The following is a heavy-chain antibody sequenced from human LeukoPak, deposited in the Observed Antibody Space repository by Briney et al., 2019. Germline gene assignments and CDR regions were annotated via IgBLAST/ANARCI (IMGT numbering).Heavy chain of an antibody. Sequence: ASVKVSCKASGGTFSSYAISWVRQAPGQGLEWMGRIIPILGIANYAQKFQGRVTITADKSTSTAYMELSSLRSEDTAVYYCAREGRTCYDFWSGYSSDYFDYWGQGTLVTVSS. J-gene: IGHJ4*02. CDR3: AREGRTCYDFWSGYSSDYFDY. D-gene: IGHD3-3*01. CDR2: IIPILGIA. V-gene: IGHV1-69*04. CDR1: GGTFSSYA.